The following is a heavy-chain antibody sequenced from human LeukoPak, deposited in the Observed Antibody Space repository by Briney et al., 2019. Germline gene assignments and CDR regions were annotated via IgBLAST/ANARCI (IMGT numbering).Heavy chain of an antibody. CDR2: MYYSGST. V-gene: IGHV4-59*11. J-gene: IGHJ4*02. CDR3: ARAGRQLVNFYDY. Sequence: SETLSLTCTVSGGSISSHYWSWIRQPPGKGLEWIGYMYYSGSTNYNPSLKSRVTISVATSKNQFSLKLSSVTAADTAVYYCARAGRQLVNFYDYWGQRTLVTVSS. D-gene: IGHD6-13*01. CDR1: GGSISSHY.